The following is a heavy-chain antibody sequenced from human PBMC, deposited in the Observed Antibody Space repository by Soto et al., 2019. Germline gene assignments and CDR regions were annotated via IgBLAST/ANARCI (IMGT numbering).Heavy chain of an antibody. CDR1: GFTFSSYA. CDR2: ISGSGGST. D-gene: IGHD3-22*01. CDR3: AKDLGHYYDSSGYRSAVSDY. Sequence: PGGSLRLSCAASGFTFSSYAMSWVRQAPGKGLEWVSAISGSGGSTYYADSVKGRFTISRDNSKNTLYLQMNSLRAEDTAVYYCAKDLGHYYDSSGYRSAVSDYWGQGTLVTVSS. V-gene: IGHV3-23*01. J-gene: IGHJ4*02.